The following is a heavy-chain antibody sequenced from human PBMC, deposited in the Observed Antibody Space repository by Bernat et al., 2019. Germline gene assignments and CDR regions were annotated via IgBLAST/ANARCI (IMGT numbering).Heavy chain of an antibody. CDR3: ARVGLLGHGGSRTFDI. CDR1: GFTFSGYY. D-gene: IGHD3-10*01. Sequence: EVQLVESGGGLVQPGGSLRLSCAASGFTFSGYYMHWVRQAPGKGLEWVGRIKNKANSYFTEYAASVKGRFTISRDDSKNSLYLQMSSLKAEDTAVYYCARVGLLGHGGSRTFDIWGQGTMVTVSS. V-gene: IGHV3-72*01. CDR2: IKNKANSYFT. J-gene: IGHJ3*02.